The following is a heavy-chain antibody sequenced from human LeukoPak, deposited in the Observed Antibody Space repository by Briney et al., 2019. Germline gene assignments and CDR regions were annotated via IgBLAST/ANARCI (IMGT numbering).Heavy chain of an antibody. CDR2: IYYSGST. J-gene: IGHJ6*03. Sequence: SETLSLTCTVSGGSISSSSYYWGWIRQPPGKGLEWIGSIYYSGSTYYNPSPKSRVTISVDTSKNQFSLKLSSVTAADTAVYYCARHHADEVVYAVYYYMDVWGKGTTVTVSS. V-gene: IGHV4-39*01. CDR1: GGSISSSSYY. CDR3: ARHHADEVVYAVYYYMDV. D-gene: IGHD2-8*02.